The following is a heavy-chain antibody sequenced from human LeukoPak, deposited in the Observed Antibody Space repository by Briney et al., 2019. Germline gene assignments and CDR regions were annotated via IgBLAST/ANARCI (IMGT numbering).Heavy chain of an antibody. CDR2: IRYDGSNK. CDR3: AEQGAMAAHDAFDI. J-gene: IGHJ3*02. D-gene: IGHD6-6*01. Sequence: PGRSLRLSCAASGFTFSRHGMHWVRQAPGKGLEWVAFIRYDGSNKYYADSVKGRFTISRDNSKNTLYLQMNSLRAEDTAVYYCAEQGAMAAHDAFDIWGQGTMVTVSS. V-gene: IGHV3-30*02. CDR1: GFTFSRHG.